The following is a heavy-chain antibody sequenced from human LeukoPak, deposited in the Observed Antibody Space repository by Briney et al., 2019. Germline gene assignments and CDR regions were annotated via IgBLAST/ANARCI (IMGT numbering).Heavy chain of an antibody. V-gene: IGHV3-74*01. J-gene: IGHJ6*02. CDR2: INSDGSST. CDR1: GFTFSRHW. CDR3: ASPLYGDYGLDYYYGMDV. D-gene: IGHD4-17*01. Sequence: GGSLRLSCAASGFTFSRHWMHWVRQVRGKGLVWVSRINSDGSSTSYAGPVKGRFTISRDNAKNTLYLQMNSLRAEDTAVYYCASPLYGDYGLDYYYGMDVWGQGTTVTVSS.